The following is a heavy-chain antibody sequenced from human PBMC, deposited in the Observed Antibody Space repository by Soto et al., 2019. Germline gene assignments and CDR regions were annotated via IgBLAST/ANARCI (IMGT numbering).Heavy chain of an antibody. CDR2: ISYDGSNK. D-gene: IGHD3-22*01. CDR1: GFTFSSYA. V-gene: IGHV3-30-3*01. CDR3: ARAGTYYDISGYSEDDLDAFDF. J-gene: IGHJ3*01. Sequence: GGSLRLSCAASGFTFSSYAMHWVRQAPGKGLEWVAVISYDGSNKYYADSVKGRFTISRDNSKNTLYLQMNSLRAEDTAVYYCARAGTYYDISGYSEDDLDAFDFWGQGTMVTVSS.